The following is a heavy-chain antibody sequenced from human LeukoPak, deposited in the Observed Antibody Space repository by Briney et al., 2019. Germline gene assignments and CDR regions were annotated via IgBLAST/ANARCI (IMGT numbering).Heavy chain of an antibody. J-gene: IGHJ3*02. Sequence: GGSLRLSCAASGFTFSNYAMSWVRQAPGKGLEWVSAISRSGTDTYYADSVKGRFTISRDNSRNTLYLQMNSLRAEDTAVYFCALYCSGGSCYSIGGAFDIWGQGTLVTVSS. CDR2: ISRSGTDT. D-gene: IGHD2-15*01. V-gene: IGHV3-23*01. CDR3: ALYCSGGSCYSIGGAFDI. CDR1: GFTFSNYA.